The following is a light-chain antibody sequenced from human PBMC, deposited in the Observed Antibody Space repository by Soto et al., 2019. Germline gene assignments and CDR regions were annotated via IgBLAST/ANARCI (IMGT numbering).Light chain of an antibody. Sequence: AIQLTQSPSSLSASVGDRVTITCRASQGISSALAWYQQKPGKAPKLLIYDASSLESGVPSRFSGSGSGTDFTLTISSLPPEDFATYYCQQCNNYLITFGQGTRLEIK. CDR2: DAS. CDR3: QQCNNYLIT. CDR1: QGISSA. V-gene: IGKV1D-13*01. J-gene: IGKJ5*01.